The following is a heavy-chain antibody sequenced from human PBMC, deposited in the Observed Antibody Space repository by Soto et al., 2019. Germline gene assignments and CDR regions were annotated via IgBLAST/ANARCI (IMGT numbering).Heavy chain of an antibody. D-gene: IGHD2-2*01. J-gene: IGHJ6*02. V-gene: IGHV3-30-3*01. CDR3: ARVDCSTTTCYSFGFDV. CDR1: GFDFSGYT. Sequence: QVHLEESGGGVVQPGGSLRLSCAGSGFDFSGYTIHWVRQAPGKGLEWVAVISYDGSDKYYADSVKGRFTISRDNAKKTLYLQMNSLRIEDTAVYYCARVDCSTTTCYSFGFDVWGQGTTVTVSS. CDR2: ISYDGSDK.